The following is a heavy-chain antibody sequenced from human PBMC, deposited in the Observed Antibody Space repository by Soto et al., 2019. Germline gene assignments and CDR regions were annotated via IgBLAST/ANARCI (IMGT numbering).Heavy chain of an antibody. Sequence: EVQLVESGGGLVQPGGSLRLSCAASGFTFVAFGWSWVGQIPGKGLGWVANIRQDSSERNYVDSVKGRFTISRDNAKNSLYLQMNSLRADDTAIYYCAIGDYFEYWGQGTLVSVSS. J-gene: IGHJ4*02. V-gene: IGHV3-7*03. CDR2: IRQDSSER. CDR3: AIGDYFEY. CDR1: GFTFVAFG.